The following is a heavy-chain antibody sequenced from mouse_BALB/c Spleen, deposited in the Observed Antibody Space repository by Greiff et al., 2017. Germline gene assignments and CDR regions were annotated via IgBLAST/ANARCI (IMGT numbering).Heavy chain of an antibody. CDR2: IYPYNGGT. J-gene: IGHJ4*01. CDR1: GYTFTDYN. Sequence: EVQLQQSGPELVKPGASVKISCKASGYTFTDYNMHWVKQSHGKSLEWIGYIYPYNGGTGYNQKFKSKATLTVDNSSSTAYMELRSLTSEDSAVYYCARSKFPYAMDYWGQGTSVTVSS. CDR3: ARSKFPYAMDY. V-gene: IGHV1S29*02.